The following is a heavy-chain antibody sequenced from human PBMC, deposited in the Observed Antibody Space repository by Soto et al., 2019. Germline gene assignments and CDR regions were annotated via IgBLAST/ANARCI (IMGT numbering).Heavy chain of an antibody. V-gene: IGHV4-59*01. J-gene: IGHJ5*02. CDR3: ARDQEPYCGGDCSLGFDP. CDR1: GGSISSYY. Sequence: SETLSLTCTVSGGSISSYYWSWIRQPPGKGLEWIGYIYYSGSTNYNPSLKSRVTISVDTSKNQFSLKLSSVTAADTAVYYCARDQEPYCGGDCSLGFDPWGQGTLVTVS. CDR2: IYYSGST. D-gene: IGHD2-21*02.